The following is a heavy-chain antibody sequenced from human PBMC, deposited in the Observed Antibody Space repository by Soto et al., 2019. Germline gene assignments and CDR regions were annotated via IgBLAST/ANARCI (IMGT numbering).Heavy chain of an antibody. Sequence: EVQLVESGGGLVKPGGSPRLSCAASGFTFSSYSMNWVRQAPGKGLEWVSSISSSSSYIYYADSVKGRFTISRDNAKNSLYLQMNSLRAEDTAVYYCARSGFGELFAYYFDYWGQGTLVTVSS. CDR2: ISSSSSYI. D-gene: IGHD3-10*01. J-gene: IGHJ4*02. V-gene: IGHV3-21*01. CDR3: ARSGFGELFAYYFDY. CDR1: GFTFSSYS.